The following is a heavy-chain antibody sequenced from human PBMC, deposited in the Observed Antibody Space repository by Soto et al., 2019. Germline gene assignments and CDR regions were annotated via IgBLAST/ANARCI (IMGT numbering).Heavy chain of an antibody. D-gene: IGHD2-2*01. V-gene: IGHV1-69*06. CDR1: GGTFSSDG. J-gene: IGHJ6*02. CDR3: ARDPGRSSKRWRFRQVAVGDDYRMDV. CDR2: IIPIFDTV. Sequence: QVQLVQSGAEVKKPGSSVKVSCKASGGTFSSDGISWVRQAPGQGLEWMGGIIPIFDTVKYAQKFQGRVTITAYKSTSTAYMEVSSLRSDDTAVYYCARDPGRSSKRWRFRQVAVGDDYRMDVWGQGTTVTV.